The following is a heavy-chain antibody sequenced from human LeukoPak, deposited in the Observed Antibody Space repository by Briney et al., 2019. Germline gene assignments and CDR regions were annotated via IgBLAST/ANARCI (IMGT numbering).Heavy chain of an antibody. V-gene: IGHV4-4*02. CDR1: GGSISSNNW. CDR3: ARDRGGYTYSHDY. D-gene: IGHD5-18*01. Sequence: SETLSLTCAVSGGSISSNNWWIWVRQSPEKGLEWIGEIYHDGSTNYNPSLKSRVTISMDKSKNQLSLKLNFVTAADTAVYYCARDRGGYTYSHDYWGQGTLATVSS. J-gene: IGHJ4*02. CDR2: IYHDGST.